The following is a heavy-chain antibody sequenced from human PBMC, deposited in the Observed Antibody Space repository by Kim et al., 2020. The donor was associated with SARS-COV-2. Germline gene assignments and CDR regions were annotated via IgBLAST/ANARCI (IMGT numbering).Heavy chain of an antibody. D-gene: IGHD3-22*01. CDR1: GYSFSNYG. Sequence: ASVKVSCKASGYSFSNYGLVWARQAPGQGLEWMGWISSNSGHTKYAQNVQGRVTLTTDTSTNTGYMELSSLRSDDTAVYYCAPYYDSNSHRGQWDWGQGTPVTVSS. CDR3: APYYDSNSHRGQWD. CDR2: ISSNSGHT. J-gene: IGHJ4*01. V-gene: IGHV1-18*01.